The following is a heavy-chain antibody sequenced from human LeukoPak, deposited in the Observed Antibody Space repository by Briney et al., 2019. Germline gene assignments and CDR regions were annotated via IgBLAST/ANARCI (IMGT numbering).Heavy chain of an antibody. Sequence: SVKVSCKASGYTFTYRYLHWVRQAPGQALEWMGWITPFNGNTNYAQKFQGRVTMTRDMSTSTVYMELSSLRSEDTAVYYCARVSSSRVRWGFDYWGQGTLVTVSS. D-gene: IGHD6-13*01. CDR2: ITPFNGNT. J-gene: IGHJ4*02. CDR3: ARVSSSRVRWGFDY. V-gene: IGHV1-45*02. CDR1: GYTFTYRY.